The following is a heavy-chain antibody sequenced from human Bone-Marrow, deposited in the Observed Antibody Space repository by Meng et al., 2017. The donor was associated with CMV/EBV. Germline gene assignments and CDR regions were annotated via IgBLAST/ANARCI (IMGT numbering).Heavy chain of an antibody. Sequence: GESLKISCAASGFTFGSYEMNWVRQAPGKGLEWVSFISSSGSTIHYADSVEGRFTISRDNAQNSVYLQMNSLRDEDTAVYYCARDQVVRSGIYFNYYGMDVWGQGTTVTVPS. D-gene: IGHD3-10*02. CDR3: ARDQVVRSGIYFNYYGMDV. CDR2: ISSSGSTI. J-gene: IGHJ6*02. V-gene: IGHV3-48*03. CDR1: GFTFGSYE.